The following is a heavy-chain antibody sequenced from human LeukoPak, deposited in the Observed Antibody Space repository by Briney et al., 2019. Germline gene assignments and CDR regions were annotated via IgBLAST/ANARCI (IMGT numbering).Heavy chain of an antibody. D-gene: IGHD3-16*02. J-gene: IGHJ4*02. CDR3: ARALLRLGELSSHFDY. CDR2: IYHSGST. Sequence: SQTLSLTCGVPGGSISSSNWWSWVRQPPGKGLEWIGEIYHSGSTNYNPSLKSRVTISVDKSKNQFSLKLSSVTAADTAVYYCARALLRLGELSSHFDYWGQGTLVTVSS. V-gene: IGHV4-4*02. CDR1: GGSISSSNW.